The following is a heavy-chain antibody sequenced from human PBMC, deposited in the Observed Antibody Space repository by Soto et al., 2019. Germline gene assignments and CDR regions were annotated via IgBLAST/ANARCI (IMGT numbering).Heavy chain of an antibody. Sequence: EGQLFESGGDLVPPGGSLRVSCAASGFTFSSYGMSWVRQAPGQGLEWVSSLGSSGATTYYADSGKGRFTVSRDNSKNTLHLQMNSLRAEDTALYYCGRVGVLGTSDWGQGTLVTVSS. CDR2: LGSSGATT. V-gene: IGHV3-23*01. CDR1: GFTFSSYG. CDR3: GRVGVLGTSD. J-gene: IGHJ4*02.